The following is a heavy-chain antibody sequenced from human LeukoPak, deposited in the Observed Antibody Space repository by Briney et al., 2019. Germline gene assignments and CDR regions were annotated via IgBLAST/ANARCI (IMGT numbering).Heavy chain of an antibody. J-gene: IGHJ4*02. CDR3: ARGRVGVALDFDY. CDR1: GGSFSSSSYY. V-gene: IGHV4-39*01. D-gene: IGHD6-19*01. CDR2: IYHSGNS. Sequence: SETLSLTCTVSGGSFSSSSYYWGWIRQPPGKGPEWIGSIYHSGNSYYNPSLKSRVTISVDTSKNQLSLKLNSVTPEDTAVYYCARGRVGVALDFDYWGQGTLVTVSS.